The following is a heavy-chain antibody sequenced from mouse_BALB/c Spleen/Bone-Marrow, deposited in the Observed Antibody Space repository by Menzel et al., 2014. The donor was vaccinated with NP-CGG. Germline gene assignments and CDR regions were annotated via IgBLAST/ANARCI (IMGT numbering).Heavy chain of an antibody. CDR1: GFTFSSYG. Sequence: DVQLQESGGGLVQPGGSLKLSCVASGFTFSSYGMSWVRQTPDKGLELVATINNNGGSTYYPDSVKGQFTISRDNAKNTLYLQMSSLKSEDTAMYYCARVYGWYFDVWGAGTTVTVSS. D-gene: IGHD1-1*01. J-gene: IGHJ1*01. CDR3: ARVYGWYFDV. V-gene: IGHV5-6-3*01. CDR2: INNNGGST.